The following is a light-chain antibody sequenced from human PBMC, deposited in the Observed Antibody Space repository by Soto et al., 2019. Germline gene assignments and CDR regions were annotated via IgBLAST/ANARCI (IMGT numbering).Light chain of an antibody. CDR3: QHYDHLPIT. CDR1: QDITNY. CDR2: DAY. Sequence: DIQMTQSPSSLSASVGDRVTITCQASQDITNYLNWYQQKPGRAHRLLLYDAYSLETGVQSRFSGSGSGTDFTLTIRSLQPEDVATYYCQHYDHLPITFGQGTRLEIK. V-gene: IGKV1-33*01. J-gene: IGKJ5*01.